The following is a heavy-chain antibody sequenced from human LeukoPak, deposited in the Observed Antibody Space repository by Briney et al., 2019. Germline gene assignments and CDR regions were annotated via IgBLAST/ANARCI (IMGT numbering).Heavy chain of an antibody. CDR2: IDPNSGGT. Sequence: ASVKVSCKASGYTFTGNHVHWVRQAPGQGLEWMGWIDPNSGGTKHAQKFQDRVTMTSDTSISTAYMELSGLRSDDTAVYFCAKEADIVSFDLWGRGTLVTVSS. CDR1: GYTFTGNH. CDR3: AKEADIVSFDL. V-gene: IGHV1-2*02. D-gene: IGHD2-15*01. J-gene: IGHJ2*01.